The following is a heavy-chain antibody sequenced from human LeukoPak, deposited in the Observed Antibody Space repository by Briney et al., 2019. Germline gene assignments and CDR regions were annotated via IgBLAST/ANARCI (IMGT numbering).Heavy chain of an antibody. CDR1: GFTFSSYW. D-gene: IGHD5-18*01. CDR3: AKGTGGYGYGHYFDY. V-gene: IGHV3-33*06. CDR2: IWYDGSNK. J-gene: IGHJ4*02. Sequence: GGSLRLSCGASGFTFSSYWMHWVRQAPGKGLEWVAVIWYDGSNKYYADSVKGRFTISRDNSKNTLYLQMNSLRAEDTAVYSCAKGTGGYGYGHYFDYWGQVTLVTVSS.